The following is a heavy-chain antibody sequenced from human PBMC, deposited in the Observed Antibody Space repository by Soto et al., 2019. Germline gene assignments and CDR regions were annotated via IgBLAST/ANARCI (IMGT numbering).Heavy chain of an antibody. CDR1: GFTFSSYG. V-gene: IGHV3-33*01. CDR3: ARGGAYYGDIYYYYYGMDV. CDR2: IWYDGSNK. D-gene: IGHD4-17*01. J-gene: IGHJ6*02. Sequence: QVQLVESGGGVVQPGRSLRLSCAASGFTFSSYGMHWVRQAPGKGLEWVAVIWYDGSNKYYADSVKGRFTSSRDNSKNPLYLQMNSLRAEDTAVYYCARGGAYYGDIYYYYYGMDVWGQGTTVTVSS.